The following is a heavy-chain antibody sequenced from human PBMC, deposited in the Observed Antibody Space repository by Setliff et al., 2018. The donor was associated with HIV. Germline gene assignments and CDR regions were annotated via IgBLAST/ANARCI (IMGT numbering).Heavy chain of an antibody. CDR2: ISAYNGNT. J-gene: IGHJ3*02. CDR1: GYTFGSHG. CDR3: AKGPYRQWRGTDSFDI. D-gene: IGHD6-19*01. Sequence: ASVKVSCKTSGYTFGSHGISWVRQAPGQGLEWMGWISAYNGNTNYAQKFQGRVTMTRDTSTSTVYMELSSLRSEDTAVYYCAKGPYRQWRGTDSFDIWGRGTTVTVSS. V-gene: IGHV1-18*01.